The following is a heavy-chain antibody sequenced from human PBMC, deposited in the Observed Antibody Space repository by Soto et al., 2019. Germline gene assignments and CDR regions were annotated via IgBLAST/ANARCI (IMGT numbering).Heavy chain of an antibody. CDR1: GGSSSSSTYS. Sequence: QLQLQESGPGLVKPSETLSLTCTASGGSSSSSTYSWGWIRQPPGKGLEWIGSMHYSGATYYNPSLKSRVSISVDTSQSEFSLKLTFVTAADTAVYFCARQGSNSSRRLSWFDPWGQETLVTVSS. J-gene: IGHJ5*02. D-gene: IGHD3-16*01. CDR3: ARQGSNSSRRLSWFDP. V-gene: IGHV4-39*01. CDR2: MHYSGAT.